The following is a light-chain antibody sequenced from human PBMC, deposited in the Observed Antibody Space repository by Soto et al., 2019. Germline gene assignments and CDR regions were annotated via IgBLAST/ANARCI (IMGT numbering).Light chain of an antibody. CDR1: SSNIGSNH. CDR2: RSD. Sequence: QSVLTQPPSTSGTPGQRVTISCSGSSSNIGSNHVYWYQQFPGMAPKLLMYRSDQRPTGVPDRFSGSKSGTSASLAISGLRSDDAADYYCSARDDSLSGVVFRGGTKLTVL. J-gene: IGLJ2*01. CDR3: SARDDSLSGVV. V-gene: IGLV1-47*01.